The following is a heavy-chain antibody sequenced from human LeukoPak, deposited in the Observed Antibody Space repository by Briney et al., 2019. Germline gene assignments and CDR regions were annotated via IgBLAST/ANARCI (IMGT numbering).Heavy chain of an antibody. J-gene: IGHJ4*02. Sequence: PSETLSLTCAVYGGSFSGYYWSWIRQPPGKGLEWIGEINHSGSTNYNPSLKSRVTISVDTSKNQFSLKLSSATAADTAVYYCARVFPGSDYFDYWGQGTLVTVSS. D-gene: IGHD2-21*01. CDR1: GGSFSGYY. CDR3: ARVFPGSDYFDY. V-gene: IGHV4-34*01. CDR2: INHSGST.